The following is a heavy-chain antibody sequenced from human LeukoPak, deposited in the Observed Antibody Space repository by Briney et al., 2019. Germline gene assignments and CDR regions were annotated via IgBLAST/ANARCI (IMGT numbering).Heavy chain of an antibody. CDR1: GFTFSAYS. Sequence: GGSLRLSCAASGFTFSAYSMSWVRQAPGKGLEWVSSISSRSSYIYDADSVEGRFTISRDNTKNSLHLQMNALRAEDTAVYYCARGYNTRWYDVGYWGQGTLVTVSS. V-gene: IGHV3-21*01. D-gene: IGHD6-19*01. J-gene: IGHJ4*02. CDR3: ARGYNTRWYDVGY. CDR2: ISSRSSYI.